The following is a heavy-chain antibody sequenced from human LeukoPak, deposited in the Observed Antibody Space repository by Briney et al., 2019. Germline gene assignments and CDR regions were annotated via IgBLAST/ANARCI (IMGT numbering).Heavy chain of an antibody. Sequence: SETLSLTCTVSGGSISSYYWSWIRQPPGKGLEWIGYIYYSGSTNYNPSLKSRVTISVDTSKNQFSLKLSSVTAADTAVYYCARDERVGGYSYGDEEGWFDPWGQGTLVTVSS. CDR3: ARDERVGGYSYGDEEGWFDP. CDR1: GGSISSYY. CDR2: IYYSGST. V-gene: IGHV4-59*01. J-gene: IGHJ5*02. D-gene: IGHD5-18*01.